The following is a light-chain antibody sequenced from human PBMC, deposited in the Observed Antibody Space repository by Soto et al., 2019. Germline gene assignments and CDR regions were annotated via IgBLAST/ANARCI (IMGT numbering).Light chain of an antibody. Sequence: DIQMAPSPSTLSASVGDRFTITCRSSQSIFTFLSWYQHKPGXAPXLXXXXXXXXXXXXXSRLSGSGSGTEFTLIISSLQPDDFATYYCQQYDTYSMYTFGQGTKVDIK. CDR3: QQYDTYSMYT. V-gene: IGKV1-5*01. CDR1: QSIFTF. J-gene: IGKJ2*01. CDR2: XXX.